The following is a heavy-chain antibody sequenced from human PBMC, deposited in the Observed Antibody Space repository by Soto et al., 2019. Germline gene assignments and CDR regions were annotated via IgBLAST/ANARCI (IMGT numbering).Heavy chain of an antibody. V-gene: IGHV1-2*04. CDR3: AGGGSTYYDFWSGYYHY. J-gene: IGHJ4*02. Sequence: ASVKVSCKASGYTFTGYYMHWVRQAPGQGLEWMGWINPNSGGTNYAQKFQGWVTMTRDTSISTAYMELSRLRSDDTAVYYCAGGGSTYYDFWSGYYHYWGQGTLVTVSS. CDR1: GYTFTGYY. D-gene: IGHD3-3*01. CDR2: INPNSGGT.